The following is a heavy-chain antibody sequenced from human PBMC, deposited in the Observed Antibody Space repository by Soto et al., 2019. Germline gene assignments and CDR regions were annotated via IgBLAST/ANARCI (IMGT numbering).Heavy chain of an antibody. V-gene: IGHV1-69*01. CDR3: ARTYSSASWGRYYYYYYGMDV. CDR2: LIPIFGTA. Sequence: QVQMVQSGAEVKKPGSSVKVSCKASGDTFYNYAISWVRQAPGRGLEWMGGLIPIFGTANYAHKFQGRVTITADESASTAYMELSSVRSEDTAVYYCARTYSSASWGRYYYYYYGMDVWGQGTTVTVSS. CDR1: GDTFYNYA. D-gene: IGHD6-6*01. J-gene: IGHJ6*02.